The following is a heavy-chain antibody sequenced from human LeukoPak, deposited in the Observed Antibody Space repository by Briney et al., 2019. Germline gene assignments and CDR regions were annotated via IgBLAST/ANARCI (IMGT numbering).Heavy chain of an antibody. CDR1: GFTFSSYA. V-gene: IGHV3-23*01. CDR3: AKDYYDSSGYYSPPFDY. Sequence: PGGTLRLSCAASGFTFSSYAMSWVRQAPGKGLEWVSSISGSGSSTYYADSVKGRFTISRDNSKNTLYLQMNSLRAEDTAVYYCAKDYYDSSGYYSPPFDYWGQGTLVTVSS. D-gene: IGHD3-22*01. CDR2: ISGSGSST. J-gene: IGHJ4*02.